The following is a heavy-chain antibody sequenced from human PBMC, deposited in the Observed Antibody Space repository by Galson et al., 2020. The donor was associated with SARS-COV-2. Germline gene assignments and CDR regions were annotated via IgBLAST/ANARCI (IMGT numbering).Heavy chain of an antibody. CDR2: IYYSGST. CDR1: GGSISSYY. D-gene: IGHD3-22*01. Sequence: ASETLSLTCTVSGGSISSYYWSWIRQPPGKGLEWIGYIYYSGSTNYTPSPKSRVTISVDTSKNQFSLKLSSVTAADTAVYYCARDGGYYDSSGYTPYYYYYGMDVWGQGTTVTVSS. CDR3: ARDGGYYDSSGYTPYYYYYGMDV. J-gene: IGHJ6*02. V-gene: IGHV4-59*01.